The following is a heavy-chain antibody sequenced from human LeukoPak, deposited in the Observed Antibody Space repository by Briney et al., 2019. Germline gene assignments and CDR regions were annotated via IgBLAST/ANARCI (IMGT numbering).Heavy chain of an antibody. CDR2: INHSGST. CDR3: ARGKRRGTTYCSGGSCYKGWFDP. V-gene: IGHV4-39*07. J-gene: IGHJ5*02. CDR1: GGSISSTNYY. D-gene: IGHD2-15*01. Sequence: SETLSLTCTVSGGSISSTNYYWGWIRQPPGKGLEWIGEINHSGSTNYNPSLKSRVTISVDTSKNQFSLKLSSVTAADTAVYYCARGKRRGTTYCSGGSCYKGWFDPWGQGTLVTVSS.